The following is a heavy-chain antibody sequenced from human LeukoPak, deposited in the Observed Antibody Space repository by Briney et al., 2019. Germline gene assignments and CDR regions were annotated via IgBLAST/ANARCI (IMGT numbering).Heavy chain of an antibody. V-gene: IGHV4-4*07. CDR3: ARGDRVRQHYYYMDV. J-gene: IGHJ6*03. CDR2: IYTSGST. CDR1: GGSISSYY. Sequence: SETLSLTCTVSGGSISSYYWSWIRQPAGKGLEWIGRIYTSGSTTYNPSLNGRVTMSVDTSKNQFSLKLSSVTAADTAVYYCARGDRVRQHYYYMDVWGKGTTVTVSS. D-gene: IGHD6-6*01.